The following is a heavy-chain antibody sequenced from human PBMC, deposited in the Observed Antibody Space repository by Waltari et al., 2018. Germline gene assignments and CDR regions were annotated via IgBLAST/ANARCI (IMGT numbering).Heavy chain of an antibody. V-gene: IGHV4-38-2*01. D-gene: IGHD4-17*01. CDR1: GSSISSGYY. J-gene: IGHJ4*02. CDR3: ASATVTTPPYYFDY. CDR2: IYHSGST. Sequence: QVQLQESGPGLVKPSETLSLTCAVSGSSISSGYYWGWIRQPPGKGLEWIGSIYHSGSTYYNPSLKSRVTISVDTSKNQFSLKLSSVTAADTAVYYCASATVTTPPYYFDYWGQGTLVTVSS.